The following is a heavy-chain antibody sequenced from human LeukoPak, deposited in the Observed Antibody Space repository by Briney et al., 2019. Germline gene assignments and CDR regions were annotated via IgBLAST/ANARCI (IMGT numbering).Heavy chain of an antibody. Sequence: GGSLRLSCAASGFTFSSYWMSWVRQAPGKGLEWVANIKQDGSEKYYVDSVKGRFTISRDNAKNTLYLQANNLRAEDTAVYYCARGPNSNWSGLDFWGQGTLLTVSS. V-gene: IGHV3-7*01. CDR2: IKQDGSEK. CDR1: GFTFSSYW. J-gene: IGHJ4*02. CDR3: ARGPNSNWSGLDF. D-gene: IGHD6-6*01.